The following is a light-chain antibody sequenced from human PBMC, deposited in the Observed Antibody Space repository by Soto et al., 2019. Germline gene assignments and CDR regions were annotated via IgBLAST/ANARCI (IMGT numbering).Light chain of an antibody. Sequence: QPVLTQSPSASASLGASVKLTCTLSSGHSSYAIAWHQQQPEKGPRYLMKLNSDGSHSKGDGIPDRFSGSSSGAERYLTISSLQSEYEADYYCQTWGTGIQVFGTGTKLTVL. CDR1: SGHSSYA. CDR2: LNSDGSH. V-gene: IGLV4-69*01. CDR3: QTWGTGIQV. J-gene: IGLJ1*01.